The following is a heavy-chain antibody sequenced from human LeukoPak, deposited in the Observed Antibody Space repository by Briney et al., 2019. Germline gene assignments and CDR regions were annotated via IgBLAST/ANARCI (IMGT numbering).Heavy chain of an antibody. CDR3: ARVDTAMVTYYFDY. CDR2: IYYSGST. V-gene: IGHV4-39*01. J-gene: IGHJ4*02. Sequence: SETLSLTCTVSGGSISSSSYYWGWIRQPPGKGLEWIGSIYYSGSTYYNPSLKSRVTISVDTSKNQSSLKLSSVTAADTAVYYCARVDTAMVTYYFDYWGQGTLVTVSS. CDR1: GGSISSSSYY. D-gene: IGHD5-18*01.